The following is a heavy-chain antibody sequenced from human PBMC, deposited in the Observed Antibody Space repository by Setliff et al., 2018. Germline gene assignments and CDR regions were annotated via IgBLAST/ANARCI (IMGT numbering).Heavy chain of an antibody. J-gene: IGHJ4*02. CDR1: GFTFSGYS. Sequence: GGSLRLSCEASGFTFSGYSMNWVRQAPGKGLEWVSYISSSSSYIYYADSVKGRFTISRDNAKNSLYLQMNSLRAEDTAVYYCVRDLHWGFDYWGLGTLVTVSS. CDR3: VRDLHWGFDY. CDR2: ISSSSSYI. D-gene: IGHD7-27*01. V-gene: IGHV3-21*05.